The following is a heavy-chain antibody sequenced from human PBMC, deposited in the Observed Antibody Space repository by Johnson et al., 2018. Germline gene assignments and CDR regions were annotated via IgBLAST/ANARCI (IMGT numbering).Heavy chain of an antibody. J-gene: IGHJ6*02. CDR3: ARVVGGSPYYYYAMDV. V-gene: IGHV3-11*04. CDR2: IRSRGSSI. D-gene: IGHD1-26*01. Sequence: QVQLVESGGGLVKPGGSLRLSCAASGFIFSDYYMTWIRQAPGKGLEWVSHIRSRGSSIYAADSVKGRFTISRDNATNALFLQMNSVGVEDTAVYYCARVVGGSPYYYYAMDVWGQGTTVTVSS. CDR1: GFIFSDYY.